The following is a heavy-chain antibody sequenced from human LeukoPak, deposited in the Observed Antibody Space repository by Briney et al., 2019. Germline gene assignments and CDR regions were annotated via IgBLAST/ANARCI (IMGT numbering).Heavy chain of an antibody. Sequence: SGGSRRLSCAASGFTFSSYWMNWVRQAPGKGLEWVANIEKDGSEKYYVDSVKGRFTISRDNAKSSLFLQMDSLRAEDTAVYYCARDNGGGWIDPWGQGTLVTVSS. V-gene: IGHV3-7*01. J-gene: IGHJ5*02. CDR1: GFTFSSYW. D-gene: IGHD2-8*01. CDR3: ARDNGGGWIDP. CDR2: IEKDGSEK.